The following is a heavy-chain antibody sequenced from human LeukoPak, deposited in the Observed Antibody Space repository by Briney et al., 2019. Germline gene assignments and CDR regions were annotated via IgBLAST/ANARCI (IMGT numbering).Heavy chain of an antibody. CDR3: ASPYSSSSGYYYYYMDV. Sequence: ASVKVSCKASGYTFTSYYMHWVRQAPGQGLEWMGIINPSGGSTSYAQKFQGRVTITADESTSTAYMELSSLRSEDTAVYYCASPYSSSSGYYYYYMDVWGKGTTVTVSS. D-gene: IGHD6-6*01. CDR1: GYTFTSYY. J-gene: IGHJ6*03. V-gene: IGHV1-46*01. CDR2: INPSGGST.